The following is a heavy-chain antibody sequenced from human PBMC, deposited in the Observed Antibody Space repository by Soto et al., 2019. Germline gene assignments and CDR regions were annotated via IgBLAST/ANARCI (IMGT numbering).Heavy chain of an antibody. D-gene: IGHD6-13*01. J-gene: IGHJ6*02. CDR3: ARELRDTYSSSGYRWYYYGMDV. Sequence: QVQLVESGGGLVKPGGSLRLSCAASGFTFSDYYMSWIRQAPGKGLAWVSYISSSGSTIYYADSVKGRFTISRDNAKNSLYLHMNSLRAEDTAVYYCARELRDTYSSSGYRWYYYGMDVWGQGTTVTVSS. V-gene: IGHV3-11*01. CDR2: ISSSGSTI. CDR1: GFTFSDYY.